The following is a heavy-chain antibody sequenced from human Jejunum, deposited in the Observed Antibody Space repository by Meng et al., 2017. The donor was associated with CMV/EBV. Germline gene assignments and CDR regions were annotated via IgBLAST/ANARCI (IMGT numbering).Heavy chain of an antibody. J-gene: IGHJ6*02. CDR3: ARTDYYSYYGMDV. V-gene: IGHV4-59*02. Sequence: TVSGASVSNYSWSLIRQPPGGGLEWIGFIFHSGSTTYNPSLESRVTISVDTSKNQFSLKLSSVTAADTAIYYCARTDYYSYYGMDVWGQGTTVTVSS. CDR1: GASVSNYS. CDR2: IFHSGST.